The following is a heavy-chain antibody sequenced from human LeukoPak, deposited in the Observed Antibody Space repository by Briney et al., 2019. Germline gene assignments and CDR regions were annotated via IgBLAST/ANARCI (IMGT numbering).Heavy chain of an antibody. Sequence: GGSLRLSCAASGFTLSSYAMSWVRQAPGKGLEWVSAISDTGNTYHADSVKGRFTISRDNAKNSLYLQMNSLRAEDTAVYYCAELGITMIGGVWGKGTTVTISS. CDR1: GFTLSSYA. CDR2: ISDTGNT. CDR3: AELGITMIGGV. V-gene: IGHV3-23*01. D-gene: IGHD3-10*02. J-gene: IGHJ6*04.